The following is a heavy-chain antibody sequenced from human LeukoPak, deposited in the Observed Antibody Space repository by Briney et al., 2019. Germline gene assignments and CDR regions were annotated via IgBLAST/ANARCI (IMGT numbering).Heavy chain of an antibody. CDR2: IYSSGSA. J-gene: IGHJ4*02. Sequence: SETLSLTCTVSGDSISRSSYYWGWIRQPPGKGLEWIGSIYSSGSAYYNPSLKSRVTLSVDTSKNHFSLKLTSVPAADTAVYYSATDHDYDPFDYWGRGSLVNVS. CDR1: GDSISRSSYY. V-gene: IGHV4-39*07. CDR3: ATDHDYDPFDY. D-gene: IGHD4-17*01.